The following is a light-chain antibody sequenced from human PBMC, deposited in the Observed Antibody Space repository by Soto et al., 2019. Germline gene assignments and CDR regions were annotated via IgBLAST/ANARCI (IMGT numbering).Light chain of an antibody. Sequence: EIAMTQSPATLSLSPGERATLICRAGQGVTTNFAWYQQKSGQSPRLLIYGASSRATGIPDRFSGSGSGTEFTLTISSLQSEDFAVYYCQQYNNWPPWTFGQGTKVDIK. CDR3: QQYNNWPPWT. J-gene: IGKJ1*01. V-gene: IGKV3D-15*01. CDR2: GAS. CDR1: QGVTTN.